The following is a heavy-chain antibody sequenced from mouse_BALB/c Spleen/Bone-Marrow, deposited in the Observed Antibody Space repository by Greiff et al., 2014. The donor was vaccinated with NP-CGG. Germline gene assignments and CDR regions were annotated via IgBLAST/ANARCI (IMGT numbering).Heavy chain of an antibody. CDR2: ISYSGST. CDR1: GYSITSDYA. D-gene: IGHD3-2*02. Sequence: VQLKESGPGLGKTSQSLSLTCTVTGYSITSDYAWDWIRQFPGNKLEWMGYISYSGSTSYNPSLKSRISITRDTSKNQFFLQLNSVTTEDTATYYCASQDVYYYAMDYWGQGTSVTVSS. V-gene: IGHV3-2*02. J-gene: IGHJ4*01. CDR3: ASQDVYYYAMDY.